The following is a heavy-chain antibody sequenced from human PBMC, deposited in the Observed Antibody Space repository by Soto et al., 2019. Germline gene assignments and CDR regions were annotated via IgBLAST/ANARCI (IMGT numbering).Heavy chain of an antibody. CDR3: AKDLRPWYLRYYYGMDV. Sequence: GGSLRLSCAASGFTFSSYGMHWVRQAPGKGLEWVAVISYDGSNKYYADSVKGRFTISRDNSKNTLYLQMNSLRAEDTAVYYCAKDLRPWYLRYYYGMDVWGQGTTVTVSS. CDR2: ISYDGSNK. V-gene: IGHV3-30*18. D-gene: IGHD6-13*01. CDR1: GFTFSSYG. J-gene: IGHJ6*02.